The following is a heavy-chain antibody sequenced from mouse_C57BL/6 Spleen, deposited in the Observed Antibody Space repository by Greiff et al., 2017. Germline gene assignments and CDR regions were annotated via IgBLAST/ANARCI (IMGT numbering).Heavy chain of an antibody. CDR3: AREKGWYFDV. Sequence: QVQLQQSGAELVKPGASVKISCKASGYAFSSYWMNWVKQRPGKGLEWIGQIYPGDGDTNYTGKFKGKATLTADKSSRTSYMQLSSLASDDSAVYFCAREKGWYFDVWGTGTTVTVSS. J-gene: IGHJ1*03. V-gene: IGHV1-80*01. CDR1: GYAFSSYW. CDR2: IYPGDGDT.